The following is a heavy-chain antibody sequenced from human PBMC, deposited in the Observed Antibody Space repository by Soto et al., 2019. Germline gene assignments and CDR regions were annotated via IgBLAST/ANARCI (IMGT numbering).Heavy chain of an antibody. J-gene: IGHJ4*02. CDR3: ASTYYYDSSGYSVDY. CDR2: IYYSGGT. V-gene: IGHV4-39*01. CDR1: GGSISSSSYY. D-gene: IGHD3-22*01. Sequence: SETLSLTCTVPGGSISSSSYYWGWIRQPPGKGLEWIGSIYYSGGTYYNPSLKSRVTISVDTSKNQFSLKLSSVTAADTAVYYCASTYYYDSSGYSVDYWGQGTLVTVSS.